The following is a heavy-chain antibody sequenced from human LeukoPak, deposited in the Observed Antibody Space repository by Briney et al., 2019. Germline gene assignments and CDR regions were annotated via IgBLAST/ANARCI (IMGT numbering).Heavy chain of an antibody. V-gene: IGHV1-8*03. J-gene: IGHJ4*02. CDR1: GYTFTSYD. D-gene: IGHD2-2*02. CDR2: MNPNSGNT. Sequence: GASVKVSCKASGYTFTSYDINWVRQATGQGLEWMGWMNPNSGNTGYAQKFQGRVTITRNTSISTAYTELSSLRFEDAAVYYCARDYCSSTSCYKRTFNYWGQGTLVTVSS. CDR3: ARDYCSSTSCYKRTFNY.